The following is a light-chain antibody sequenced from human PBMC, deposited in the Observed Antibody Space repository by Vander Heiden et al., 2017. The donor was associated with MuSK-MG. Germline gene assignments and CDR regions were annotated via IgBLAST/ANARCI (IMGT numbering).Light chain of an antibody. CDR2: AAS. Sequence: DIQMTQSPSSLSASVGDRVTITCRASQGISNYLAWYQQKPGKVPKLLIYAASTLQSGVPSRFSGSGSGTDFTLTISSLQPEDVATYYCQKYYSALPITFGQGTRLEIK. V-gene: IGKV1-27*01. J-gene: IGKJ5*01. CDR3: QKYYSALPIT. CDR1: QGISNY.